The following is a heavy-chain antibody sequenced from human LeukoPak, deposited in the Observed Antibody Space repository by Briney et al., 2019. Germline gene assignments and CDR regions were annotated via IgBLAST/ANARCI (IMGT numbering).Heavy chain of an antibody. V-gene: IGHV3-48*01. CDR3: ARETYYYDSSGHYYSRGKDY. D-gene: IGHD3-22*01. Sequence: PGGSLRLSCAASRFTFSNYSMNWVRQAPGKGLEWVSYISSRSRTIYYADSVKGRFTISRDNAKNSLYLQMNSLRAEDTAVYYCARETYYYDSSGHYYSRGKDYWGQGTLVTVSS. J-gene: IGHJ4*02. CDR2: ISSRSRTI. CDR1: RFTFSNYS.